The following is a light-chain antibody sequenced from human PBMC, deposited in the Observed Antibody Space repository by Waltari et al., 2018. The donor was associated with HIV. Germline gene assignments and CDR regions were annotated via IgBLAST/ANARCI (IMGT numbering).Light chain of an antibody. CDR1: QSISSW. Sequence: DIQMTQSPSTLSASVGDRVTITCRASQSISSWLAWYQQKPGKAPKLLIYKASSLQSGVPSRFSGSGSGTEFTLTISSLQPDDFATYYCQQYNSFSSWTFGQGTKEEIK. V-gene: IGKV1-5*03. J-gene: IGKJ1*01. CDR3: QQYNSFSSWT. CDR2: KAS.